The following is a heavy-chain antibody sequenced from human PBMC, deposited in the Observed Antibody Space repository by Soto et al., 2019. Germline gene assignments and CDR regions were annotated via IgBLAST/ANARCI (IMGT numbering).Heavy chain of an antibody. CDR1: GSTFTRYD. Sequence: ASVKVSCKASGSTFTRYDINWVRQATGQGLEWMGWMNPNSGNTGYAQKFQGRVTMTRNTSISTAYMELSSLRSEDTAVYYCARDRSTVAATPALQVGYYYYYYMDVWGKGTTVTVSS. J-gene: IGHJ6*03. V-gene: IGHV1-8*01. D-gene: IGHD2-15*01. CDR3: ARDRSTVAATPALQVGYYYYYYMDV. CDR2: MNPNSGNT.